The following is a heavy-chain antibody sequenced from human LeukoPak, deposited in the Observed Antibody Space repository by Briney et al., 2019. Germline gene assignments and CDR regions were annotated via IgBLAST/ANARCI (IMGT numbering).Heavy chain of an antibody. CDR3: ARIRGYYDSSGYSYDAFDI. CDR2: INSDGSST. J-gene: IGHJ3*02. D-gene: IGHD3-22*01. Sequence: GGSLRLSCAAAGFTFSSYWMHWVRQAPGKGLVWVSRINSDGSSTSYADSVKGRFTISRDNAKNTLYLQMNSLRAEDTAVYYCARIRGYYDSSGYSYDAFDIWGQGTMVTVSS. V-gene: IGHV3-74*01. CDR1: GFTFSSYW.